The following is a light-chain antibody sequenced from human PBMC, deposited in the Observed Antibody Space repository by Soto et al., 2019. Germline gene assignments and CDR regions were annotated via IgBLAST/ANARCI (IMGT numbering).Light chain of an antibody. CDR1: QTVTTYY. V-gene: IGKV3-20*01. Sequence: EVFLTQSPGTLSLSPGEIATLSFLASQTVTTYYLSWYQQKPGQAPRLLIFGTSTRATGIPDRFSGRRSGTDFSLTISRLEPEDFAVYYCQHYGTSPTFGQGTKVDI. J-gene: IGKJ1*01. CDR2: GTS. CDR3: QHYGTSPT.